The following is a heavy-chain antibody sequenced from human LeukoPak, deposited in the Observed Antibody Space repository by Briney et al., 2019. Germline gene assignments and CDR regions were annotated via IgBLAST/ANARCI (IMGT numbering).Heavy chain of an antibody. J-gene: IGHJ5*02. V-gene: IGHV3-23*01. CDR3: AKVYAVLPSYSNWFDP. Sequence: GGSLRLSCAASGFTFSSYAMSWVRQAPGEGLEWVSAISGSGGSTYYADSVKGRFTISRDNSKNTLYLQMNSLRAEDTAVYYCAKVYAVLPSYSNWFDPWGQGTLVTVSS. CDR1: GFTFSSYA. CDR2: ISGSGGST. D-gene: IGHD2-8*01.